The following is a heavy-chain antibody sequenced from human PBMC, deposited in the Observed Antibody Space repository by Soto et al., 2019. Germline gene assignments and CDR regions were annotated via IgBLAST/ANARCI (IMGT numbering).Heavy chain of an antibody. CDR2: IGAYNANG. CDR1: GYTFRNFG. J-gene: IGHJ4*02. Sequence: QMQLLQSGAEVKKPGASVKVTCKASGYTFRNFGISWVRQAPGQGLEWVGWIGAYNANGNYAQKFQGRLTMTADTSTSTAYMELRSLRSDDTAVYYCSRENSYFDYWGQGTLVTVSS. V-gene: IGHV1-18*01. CDR3: SRENSYFDY.